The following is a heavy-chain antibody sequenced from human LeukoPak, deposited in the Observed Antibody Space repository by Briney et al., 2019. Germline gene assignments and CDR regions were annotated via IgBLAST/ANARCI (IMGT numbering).Heavy chain of an antibody. CDR1: GFTFSSFE. Sequence: AGGSLRLSCAASGFTFSSFEMNWVRQAPGKGLEWVSSISSSSSYIYYADSVKGRFTISRDNAKNSLYLQMNSLRAEDTAVYYCARGAGDYPGVYWGQGTLVTVSS. CDR2: ISSSSSYI. CDR3: ARGAGDYPGVY. D-gene: IGHD4-17*01. V-gene: IGHV3-21*01. J-gene: IGHJ4*02.